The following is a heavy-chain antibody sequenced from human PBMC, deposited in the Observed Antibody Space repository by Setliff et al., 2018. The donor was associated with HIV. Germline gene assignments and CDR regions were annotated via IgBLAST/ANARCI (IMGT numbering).Heavy chain of an antibody. CDR3: ARDPYDTSENPYDP. CDR1: GYSFIDYY. Sequence: ASVKVSCKTSGYSFIDYYIHWVRQAPGRGLEWMGWINTDNGITEYAENFQGRVAMTRDTSMSTAYMELNRLTFDDTAVYYCARDPYDTSENPYDPWGQGTLVTVSS. V-gene: IGHV1-2*02. D-gene: IGHD3-16*01. J-gene: IGHJ5*02. CDR2: INTDNGIT.